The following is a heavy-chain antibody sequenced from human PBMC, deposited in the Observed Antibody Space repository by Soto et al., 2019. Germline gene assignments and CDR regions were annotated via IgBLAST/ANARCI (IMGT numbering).Heavy chain of an antibody. CDR2: IRNRPNSYTT. V-gene: IGHV3-72*01. CDR3: XXXXXXGFYFDY. J-gene: IGHJ4*02. Sequence: EVQLVESGGGLVQPGGSLRLSCAASGFTFSDHYMDWVRQAPGKGLEWVGRIRNRPNSYTTQYAASVKGRFAVLRDDSXXXXXXXXXXXXXXXXXXXXXXXXXXXGFYFDYWGQGAQVTVSS. CDR1: GFTFSDHY.